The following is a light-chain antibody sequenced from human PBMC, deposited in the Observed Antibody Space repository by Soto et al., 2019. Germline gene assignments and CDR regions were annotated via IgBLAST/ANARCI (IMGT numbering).Light chain of an antibody. CDR1: QTVRSSY. J-gene: IGKJ4*01. Sequence: IFLTQSPGSLSLSSGERATLSCRASQTVRSSYLAWNQQWPGQPPKLLIYGAFNRAIGTPDRFSGSVSGRDYNLSISRLDPEDSAVYYCQQYGDSITFGGGTKVEI. CDR2: GAF. V-gene: IGKV3-20*01. CDR3: QQYGDSIT.